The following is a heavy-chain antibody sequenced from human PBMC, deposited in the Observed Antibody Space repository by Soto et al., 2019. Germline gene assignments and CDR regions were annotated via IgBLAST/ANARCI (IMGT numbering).Heavy chain of an antibody. CDR2: IYYSGST. V-gene: IGHV4-61*01. CDR3: ASKQPVLGDGFDI. D-gene: IGHD6-13*01. Sequence: SETLSLTCTVSGGSVSSGSYYWSWIRQPPGKGLEWIGYIYYSGSTNYNPSLKSRVTISVDTSKNQFPLKLSSVTAADTAVYYCASKQPVLGDGFDIWGQGTMVTVSS. J-gene: IGHJ3*02. CDR1: GGSVSSGSYY.